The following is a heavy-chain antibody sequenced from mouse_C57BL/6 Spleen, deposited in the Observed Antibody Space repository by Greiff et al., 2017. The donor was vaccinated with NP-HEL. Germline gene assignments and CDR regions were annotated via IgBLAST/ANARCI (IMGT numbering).Heavy chain of an antibody. J-gene: IGHJ3*01. CDR3: ARVYSNYQAWFAY. CDR1: GYTFTSYD. D-gene: IGHD2-5*01. CDR2: IYPRDGST. V-gene: IGHV1-85*01. Sequence: VKLVESGPELVKPGASVKLSCKASGYTFTSYDINWVKQRPGQGLEWIGWIYPRDGSTKYNEKFKGKATLTVDTSSSTAYMELHSLTSEDSAVYFCARVYSNYQAWFAYWGQGTLVTVSA.